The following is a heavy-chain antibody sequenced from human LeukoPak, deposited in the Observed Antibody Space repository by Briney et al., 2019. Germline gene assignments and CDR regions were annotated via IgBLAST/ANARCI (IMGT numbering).Heavy chain of an antibody. V-gene: IGHV1-69*06. CDR3: ARGVYCSRTSCYGGLYYFDY. D-gene: IGHD2-2*01. Sequence: SVKVSCKASGGTFSSYAISWVRQAPGQGLEWMGGIIPIFGTANYAQKFQGRVTITADKSTSTAYMELSSLRSEDTAVYYCARGVYCSRTSCYGGLYYFDYWGQGTLVTVSS. CDR2: IIPIFGTA. J-gene: IGHJ4*02. CDR1: GGTFSSYA.